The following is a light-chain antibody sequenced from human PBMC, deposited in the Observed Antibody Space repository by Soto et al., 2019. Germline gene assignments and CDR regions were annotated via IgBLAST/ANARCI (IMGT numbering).Light chain of an antibody. J-gene: IGKJ4*01. Sequence: DIQMTQSPSSLSASVGDRVTITCRASQGIRNDLGWYQQKPGKAPKRLIYAASSLQSGVPSGFSGRGLGTDFPLATSSLQPEDCATYYCLQHNTCPLTFGGGTKVEI. CDR1: QGIRND. V-gene: IGKV1-17*01. CDR2: AAS. CDR3: LQHNTCPLT.